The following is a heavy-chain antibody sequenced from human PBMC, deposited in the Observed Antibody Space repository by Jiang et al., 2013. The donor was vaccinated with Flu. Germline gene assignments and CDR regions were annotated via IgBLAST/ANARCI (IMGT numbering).Heavy chain of an antibody. V-gene: IGHV1-69*01. J-gene: IGHJ4*02. CDR2: IIPIFGTA. CDR3: ATTSVVAATVQKYYFDY. CDR1: GGTFSSYA. D-gene: IGHD2-15*01. Sequence: GAEVKKPGSSVKVSCKASGGTFSSYAISWVRQAPGQGLEWMGGIIPIFGTANYAQKFQGRVTITADESTSTAYMELSSLRSEDTAVYYCATTSVVAATVQKYYFDYWGQGTLVTVSS.